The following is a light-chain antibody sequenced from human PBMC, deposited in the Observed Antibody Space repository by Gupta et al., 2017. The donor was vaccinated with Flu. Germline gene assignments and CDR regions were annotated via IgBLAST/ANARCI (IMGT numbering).Light chain of an antibody. Sequence: QQTPGQAPVLVIYGENKRPSGIPDRFSGSRSGNTASLTITGAQAEDEADYYCNSRDSSGNHLWVFGGGTKLTVL. V-gene: IGLV3-19*01. CDR2: GEN. CDR3: NSRDSSGNHLWV. J-gene: IGLJ3*02.